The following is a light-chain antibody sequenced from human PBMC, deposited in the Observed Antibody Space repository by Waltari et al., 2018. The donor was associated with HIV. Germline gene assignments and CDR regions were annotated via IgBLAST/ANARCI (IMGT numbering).Light chain of an antibody. Sequence: GQSITISCTGTSSDVGAHNHVSWYQQHPGKVPKLMICEDTKRPSEISNRFSGSKSGNTASLTISGLQVEDEADYYCCSYTTSSTLVFGGGTKLTVL. J-gene: IGLJ2*01. CDR1: SSDVGAHNH. V-gene: IGLV2-14*01. CDR3: CSYTTSSTLV. CDR2: EDT.